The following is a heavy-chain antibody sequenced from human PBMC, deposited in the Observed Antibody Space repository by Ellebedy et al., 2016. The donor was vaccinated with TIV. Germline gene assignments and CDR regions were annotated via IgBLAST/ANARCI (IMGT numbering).Heavy chain of an antibody. Sequence: MPSETLSLTCSVSGGSISSGTYYWGWIRQPPGKGLEWIGSTFYSGSTYNNPSLKSRVTIYVNTSRNQFSLKLSTVTVADTAVDYCARADFLRHLDWFHGYFDYWGQGTLVTVSS. CDR1: GGSISSGTYY. CDR2: TFYSGST. V-gene: IGHV4-39*01. J-gene: IGHJ4*02. CDR3: ARADFLRHLDWFHGYFDY. D-gene: IGHD3-9*01.